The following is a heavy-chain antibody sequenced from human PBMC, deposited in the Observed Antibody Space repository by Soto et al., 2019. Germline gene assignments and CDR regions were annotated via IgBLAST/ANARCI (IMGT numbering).Heavy chain of an antibody. V-gene: IGHV3-30-3*01. D-gene: IGHD2-21*02. J-gene: IGHJ4*02. CDR3: ARAQARVVTRSLIIYY. CDR1: GFTFSSYA. Sequence: QVQLVESGGGVVQPGRSLRLSCAASGFTFSSYAMHWVRQAPGKGLEWVAVISYDGSNKYYADSVKGRFTISRDNSKNTLYLQMNSLRAEDTAVYYCARAQARVVTRSLIIYYWGQGTLVTVSS. CDR2: ISYDGSNK.